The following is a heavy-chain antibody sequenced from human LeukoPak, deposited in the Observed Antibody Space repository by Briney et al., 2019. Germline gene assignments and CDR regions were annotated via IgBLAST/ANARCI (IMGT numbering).Heavy chain of an antibody. CDR1: GGSISSGGYS. J-gene: IGHJ4*02. CDR2: IYHSGST. Sequence: PSETLSLTCAVSGGSISSGGYSWSWIRQPPGKGLEWIGYIYHSGSTYYNPSLKSRVTISVDRSKNQFSLKLSSVTAADTAVYYCARLRGTQGVSYYYLDYWGQGTLVTVSS. CDR3: ARLRGTQGVSYYYLDY. D-gene: IGHD5-18*01. V-gene: IGHV4-30-2*01.